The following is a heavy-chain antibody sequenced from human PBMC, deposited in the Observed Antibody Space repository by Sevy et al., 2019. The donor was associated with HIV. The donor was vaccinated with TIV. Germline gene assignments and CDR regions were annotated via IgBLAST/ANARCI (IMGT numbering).Heavy chain of an antibody. V-gene: IGHV1-24*01. D-gene: IGHD3-22*01. CDR2: FDPEDGET. J-gene: IGHJ4*02. CDR1: GYTHNKLS. Sequence: ASVKVSCKVSGYTHNKLSMHWVRQAPGKGLEWMGSFDPEDGETFYAQKFQGRVTMTEDTSTDTAYMELSSLGSEDTAVYYCAATKDYYESSGPPFDYWGQGTLVTVSS. CDR3: AATKDYYESSGPPFDY.